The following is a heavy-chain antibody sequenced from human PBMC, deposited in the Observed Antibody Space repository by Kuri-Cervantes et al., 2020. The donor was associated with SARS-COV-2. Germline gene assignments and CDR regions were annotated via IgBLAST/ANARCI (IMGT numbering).Heavy chain of an antibody. J-gene: IGHJ6*02. CDR3: ARGHIGVVPSPILGLGPHYYYYHMDV. Sequence: SETLSLTCAVFGVPLNTYSWSWVRQSPGKGLQWIGEINHSGGTKYKPSLKGRVSISIDASKNQVSLKMTSVTAADAAVYYCARGHIGVVPSPILGLGPHYYYYHMDVWGQGTTVTSP. CDR1: GVPLNTYS. V-gene: IGHV4-34*01. D-gene: IGHD2-2*01. CDR2: INHSGGT.